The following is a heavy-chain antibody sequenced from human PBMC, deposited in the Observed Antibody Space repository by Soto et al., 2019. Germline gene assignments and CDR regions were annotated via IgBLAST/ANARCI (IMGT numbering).Heavy chain of an antibody. D-gene: IGHD6-19*01. CDR1: GFTFSSYA. V-gene: IGHV3-23*01. Sequence: GGSLRLSCAASGFTFSSYAMSWVRQAPGKGLEWVSAISGSGGSTYYADSVKGRFTISRDNSKNTLYLQMNSLRAEDTAVYYCAKERSPGYSSGWTGTFWGQGTLVTVSS. CDR3: AKERSPGYSSGWTGTF. CDR2: ISGSGGST. J-gene: IGHJ4*02.